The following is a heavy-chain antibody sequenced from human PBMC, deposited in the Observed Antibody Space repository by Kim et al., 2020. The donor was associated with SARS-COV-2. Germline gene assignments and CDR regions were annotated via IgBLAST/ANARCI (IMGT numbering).Heavy chain of an antibody. V-gene: IGHV3-23*01. CDR2: ISESGDTT. Sequence: GGSLRLSCAASGFSFSSYAMNWVRQAPGKGLEWVSGISESGDTTDYADSVKGRFTISRDNSKNTLYLQVNSLRAEDTAVYYCARQYVKHLGQGTLVTVSS. J-gene: IGHJ1*01. CDR1: GFSFSSYA. CDR3: ARQYVKH. D-gene: IGHD4-4*01.